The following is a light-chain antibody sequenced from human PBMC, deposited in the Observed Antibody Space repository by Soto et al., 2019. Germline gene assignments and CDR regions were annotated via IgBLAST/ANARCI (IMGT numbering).Light chain of an antibody. Sequence: AIPMTQSPSSLSASVGDRVTITCRASQGIRNALGWYQQKPGKAPKLLIYAASSLQSGVPSRFSGSGSGTDFTLTISSLQPEDFATYYCLQDYNYPYTFGQGTKLEIK. V-gene: IGKV1-6*01. CDR2: AAS. CDR1: QGIRNA. CDR3: LQDYNYPYT. J-gene: IGKJ2*01.